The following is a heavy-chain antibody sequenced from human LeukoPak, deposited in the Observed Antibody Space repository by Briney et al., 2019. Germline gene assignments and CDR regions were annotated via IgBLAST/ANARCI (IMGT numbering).Heavy chain of an antibody. D-gene: IGHD5-12*01. J-gene: IGHJ4*02. CDR1: GGSTSSGAYY. V-gene: IGHV4-31*03. CDR3: VSGNGYDFRYFDY. CDR2: IYYSGST. Sequence: SETLSLTCPVSGGSTSSGAYYWSWIRQHPGKGLEWIGYIYYSGSTYYNPSLKSRVTISLDTSKNQFSLRLSSVTAADTAVYYCVSGNGYDFRYFDYWGQGTLVTVSS.